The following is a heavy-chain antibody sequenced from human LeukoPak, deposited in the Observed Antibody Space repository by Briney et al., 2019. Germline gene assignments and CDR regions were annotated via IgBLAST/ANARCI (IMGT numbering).Heavy chain of an antibody. CDR1: GFTVSTNY. CDR2: IYSGGAT. V-gene: IGHV3-53*01. Sequence: GGSLRLSCAASGFTVSTNYMSWVRQAPGKGLEWVSVIYSGGATHYTDSVKGRFTISRDNSKNTLYLQMNALRAEDTAVYYCARGHSRGYPDPFDYWGQGTLVTVSS. CDR3: ARGHSRGYPDPFDY. D-gene: IGHD6-25*01. J-gene: IGHJ4*02.